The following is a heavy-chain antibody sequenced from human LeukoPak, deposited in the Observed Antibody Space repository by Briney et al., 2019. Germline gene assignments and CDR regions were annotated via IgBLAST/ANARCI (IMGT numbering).Heavy chain of an antibody. V-gene: IGHV3-48*02. CDR2: ISSSSTI. CDR3: ARANGMDV. J-gene: IGHJ6*02. Sequence: GSLRLSCTASGFTFSSYSMNWVRQAPGKGLEWVSYISSSSTIYYADSVKGRFTISRDNAKNSLYLQMSSLRDEDTAVYYCARANGMDVWGQGTTVTVSS. CDR1: GFTFSSYS.